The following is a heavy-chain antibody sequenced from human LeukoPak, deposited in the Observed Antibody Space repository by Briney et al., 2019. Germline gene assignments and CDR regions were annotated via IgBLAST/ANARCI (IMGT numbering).Heavy chain of an antibody. D-gene: IGHD6-13*01. CDR1: GGSISSYY. CDR3: ARGEAEAGKLFDY. CDR2: IYYSGST. V-gene: IGHV4-59*01. Sequence: KPSETLSLTCTVSGGSISSYYWSWIRQPPGKGLEWIGYIYYSGSTNYNPSLKSRVTISVDTSKNQFSLKLSSVTAADTAVYYCARGEAEAGKLFDYWGQGTLVTVSS. J-gene: IGHJ4*02.